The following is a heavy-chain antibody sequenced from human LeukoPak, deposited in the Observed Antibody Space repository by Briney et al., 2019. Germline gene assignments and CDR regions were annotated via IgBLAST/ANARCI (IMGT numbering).Heavy chain of an antibody. CDR3: AIQQCSGGSCYSRAIWFDP. V-gene: IGHV4-39*01. Sequence: SETLSLTCTVSGGSISSSSYYWGWIRQPPGKGLEWIASMYHSGNTYYNPSLKSRVTVSVDTSKNQFSLKLNSVTAADTAVYYCAIQQCSGGSCYSRAIWFDPWGQGTLVTVSS. D-gene: IGHD2-15*01. J-gene: IGHJ5*02. CDR1: GGSISSSSYY. CDR2: MYHSGNT.